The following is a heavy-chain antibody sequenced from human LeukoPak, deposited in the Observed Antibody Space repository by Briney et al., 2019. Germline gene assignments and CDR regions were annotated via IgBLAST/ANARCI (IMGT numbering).Heavy chain of an antibody. CDR3: ARDKPGYSRGCSYGYGGFDY. V-gene: IGHV3-30-3*01. J-gene: IGHJ4*02. CDR1: GFTFSSYA. D-gene: IGHD5-18*01. Sequence: GGSLRLSCAASGFTFSSYAMHWVRQAPGKGLEWVAVISYDGSNKYYADSVKGRFTISRDNSKNTLYLQMNSLRAEDTAVYYCARDKPGYSRGCSYGYGGFDYWGQGTLVTVSS. CDR2: ISYDGSNK.